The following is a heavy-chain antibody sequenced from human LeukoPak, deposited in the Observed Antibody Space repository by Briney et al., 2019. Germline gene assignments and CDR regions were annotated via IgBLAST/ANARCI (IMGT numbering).Heavy chain of an antibody. V-gene: IGHV1-18*01. Sequence: ASVKVSCKASGYTFTSYGISWVRQAPRQGLEWMGWISAYNGNTNYAQKLQGRVTMTTDTSTSTAYMELRSLRSDDTAVYYCASSSSSWYDAFDIWGQGTMVTVSS. CDR3: ASSSSSWYDAFDI. CDR1: GYTFTSYG. CDR2: ISAYNGNT. D-gene: IGHD6-13*01. J-gene: IGHJ3*02.